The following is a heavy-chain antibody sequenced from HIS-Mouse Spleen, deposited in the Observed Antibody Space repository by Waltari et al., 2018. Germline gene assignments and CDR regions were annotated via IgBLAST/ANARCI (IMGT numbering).Heavy chain of an antibody. Sequence: QVQLVQSGAEVKKPGASVKVSCKASGYTFTSYGISWVRQAPGQGLEWMGWIIAYNGNTNYAQKIQGRVTMTTDTSTSTAYMELRSLRSDDTAVYYCARSESRFLEWLDWFDPWGQGTLVTVSS. CDR1: GYTFTSYG. J-gene: IGHJ5*02. CDR2: IIAYNGNT. V-gene: IGHV1-18*01. CDR3: ARSESRFLEWLDWFDP. D-gene: IGHD3-3*01.